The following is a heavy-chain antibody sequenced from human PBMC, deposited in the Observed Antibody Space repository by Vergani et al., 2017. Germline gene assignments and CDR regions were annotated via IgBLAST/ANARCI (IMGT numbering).Heavy chain of an antibody. V-gene: IGHV4-39*01. D-gene: IGHD3-16*01. J-gene: IGHJ2*01. CDR3: ASGKYYSDSTSHFRGRYFDV. CDR1: GDSIISRSPY. Sequence: QMQLQESGPGLVKASETLSLTCTVSGDSIISRSPYWGWIRQPPGKGLEWIGSIYNSGNGDSSSSLKSRVTISADTSKNQFSLRLTSVTAADTAVYYCASGKYYSDSTSHFRGRYFDVWGRGTLVTVPS. CDR2: IYNSGNG.